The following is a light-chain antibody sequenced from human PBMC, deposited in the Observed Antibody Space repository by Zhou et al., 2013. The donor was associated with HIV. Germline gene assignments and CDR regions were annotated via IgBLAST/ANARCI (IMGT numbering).Light chain of an antibody. CDR2: GAF. CDR1: QSVGTN. J-gene: IGKJ3*01. CDR3: QQYGSSPFT. V-gene: IGKV3-20*01. Sequence: EIVMTQSPGTLSVSPGERATLSCRASQSVGTNLAWYQQKTGQAPRLLIYGAFSRATGIPARFSGGGSGTDFTLTISRLEPEDFAVYYCQQYGSSPFTFGPGTKVDLK.